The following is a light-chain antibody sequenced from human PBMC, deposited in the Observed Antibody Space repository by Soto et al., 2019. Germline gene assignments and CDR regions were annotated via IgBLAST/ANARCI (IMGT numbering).Light chain of an antibody. J-gene: IGKJ3*01. V-gene: IGKV1-27*01. Sequence: DIQMTQSXXXXSASVGDRVTITCRASQGIRNFVAWYQQKPGKAPKLLIYAASTLQSGVPSRFSGSGSGTDFTLTINSLQPEDVATYSCQKYSSVPVFGPGTKVEIK. CDR2: AAS. CDR3: QKYSSVPV. CDR1: QGIRNF.